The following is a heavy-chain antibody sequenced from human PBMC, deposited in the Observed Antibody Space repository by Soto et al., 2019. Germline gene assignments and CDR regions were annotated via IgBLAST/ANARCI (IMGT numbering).Heavy chain of an antibody. CDR3: ARGVTIAYYFDY. V-gene: IGHV4-34*01. D-gene: IGHD4-17*01. Sequence: SETLSLTCAVYGGSFSGYYWSWIRQPPGKGLEWIGEINHSGSTNYNPSLKSRVTISVDTSKNQFSLKLSSVTAADTAVYYCARGVTIAYYFDYWGQGTLVTVSS. CDR1: GGSFSGYY. J-gene: IGHJ4*02. CDR2: INHSGST.